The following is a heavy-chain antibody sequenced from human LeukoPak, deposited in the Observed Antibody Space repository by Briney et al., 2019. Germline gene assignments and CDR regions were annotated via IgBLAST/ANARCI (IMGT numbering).Heavy chain of an antibody. J-gene: IGHJ3*02. D-gene: IGHD1-14*01. CDR2: ISAYNGNT. V-gene: IGHV1-18*01. CDR3: ARASGKSSDAFDI. CDR1: GGTFSSYA. Sequence: ASVKVSCKASGGTFSSYAISWVRQAPGQGLEWMGWISAYNGNTNYAQRLQGRVTMTTDTSTSTAYMELRSLRSDDTAVFYCARASGKSSDAFDIWGQGTMVTVSS.